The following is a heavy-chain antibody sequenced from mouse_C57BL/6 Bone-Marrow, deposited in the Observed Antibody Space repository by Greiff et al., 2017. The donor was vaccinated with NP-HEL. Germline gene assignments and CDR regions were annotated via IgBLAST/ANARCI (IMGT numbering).Heavy chain of an antibody. Sequence: EVKLMESGGGLVQPGGSMKLSCVASGFTFSNYWMNWVRQSPEKGLEWVAQIRLKSDNYATHYAESVKGRFTISRDDSKSSVYLQMNNLRAEDTGIYYCTEGYYGHWYFDVWGTGTTVTVSS. CDR2: IRLKSDNYAT. CDR3: TEGYYGHWYFDV. V-gene: IGHV6-3*01. D-gene: IGHD1-1*01. CDR1: GFTFSNYW. J-gene: IGHJ1*03.